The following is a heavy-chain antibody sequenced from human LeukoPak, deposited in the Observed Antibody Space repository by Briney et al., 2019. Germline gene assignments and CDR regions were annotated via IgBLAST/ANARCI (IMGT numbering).Heavy chain of an antibody. D-gene: IGHD2-15*01. Sequence: PGGSLRLSCAASGFAFSDHYMDWVRQTPGKGLEWIGRTRNKVYSYTTEYAASVKGRFTISRDDSKNSLYLQMNSLKTEDTAVYYCARGAYCSGGACPDAFDIWGQGTMVTVSS. CDR1: GFAFSDHY. V-gene: IGHV3-72*01. CDR3: ARGAYCSGGACPDAFDI. CDR2: TRNKVYSYTT. J-gene: IGHJ3*02.